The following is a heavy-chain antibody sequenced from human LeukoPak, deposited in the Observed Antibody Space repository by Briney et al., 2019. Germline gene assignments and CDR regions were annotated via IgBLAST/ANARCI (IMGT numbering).Heavy chain of an antibody. CDR2: IYYSGST. CDR1: GGSISTYY. J-gene: IGHJ6*03. V-gene: IGHV4-59*01. D-gene: IGHD1-26*01. Sequence: SETLSLTCTVSGGSISTYYWSWIRQPPGKGLEWIGYIYYSGSTNYNPSLKSRVTISVDTSKNQFSLKLSSVTAADTAVYYCARSYCQSPYYYYMDVWGKGTTVTVSS. CDR3: ARSYCQSPYYYYMDV.